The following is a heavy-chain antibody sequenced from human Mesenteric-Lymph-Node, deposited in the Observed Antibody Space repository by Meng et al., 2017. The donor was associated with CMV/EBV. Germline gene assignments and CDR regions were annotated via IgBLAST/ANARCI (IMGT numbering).Heavy chain of an antibody. CDR1: GFTFSSYA. Sequence: GGSLRLSCAASGFTFSSYAMSWVRQAPGKGLEWVSAISGSGGSTYYADSVKGRFTISRDNSKNTLYLQMNSLRAEDTAVYYCAVLYYYDSSGPYYYYGMDVWGQGTTVTVSS. CDR2: ISGSGGST. CDR3: AVLYYYDSSGPYYYYGMDV. V-gene: IGHV3-23*01. J-gene: IGHJ6*02. D-gene: IGHD3-22*01.